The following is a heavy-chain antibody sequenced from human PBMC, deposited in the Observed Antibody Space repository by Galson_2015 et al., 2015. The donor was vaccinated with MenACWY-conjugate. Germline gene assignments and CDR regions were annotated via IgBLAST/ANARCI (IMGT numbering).Heavy chain of an antibody. V-gene: IGHV1-3*01. Sequence: SVKVSCKASGYTFTTCAIHWVRQAPGQRLEWMGWINVGSGNTKYSQKFQGRVTITRDTSASTAYMDLSSLTSEDTAVYYCARGQYSVNYYVHDYWGQGTLVTVSS. J-gene: IGHJ4*02. CDR3: ARGQYSVNYYVHDY. CDR1: GYTFTTCA. CDR2: INVGSGNT. D-gene: IGHD5/OR15-5a*01.